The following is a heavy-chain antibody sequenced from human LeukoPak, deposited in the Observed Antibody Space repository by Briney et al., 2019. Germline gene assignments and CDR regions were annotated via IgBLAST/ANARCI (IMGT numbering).Heavy chain of an antibody. CDR1: GGSFSGYY. J-gene: IGHJ4*02. D-gene: IGHD2-2*01. CDR3: ARQAAANSIDY. CDR2: IHYSGST. Sequence: SETLSLTCAVYGGSFSGYYWSWIRQPPGKGLEWIGYIHYSGSTDYNPSLRSRVTISVDTSKNQFSLKLSSATAADTAVYYCARQAAANSIDYWGQGTLVTVSS. V-gene: IGHV4-59*08.